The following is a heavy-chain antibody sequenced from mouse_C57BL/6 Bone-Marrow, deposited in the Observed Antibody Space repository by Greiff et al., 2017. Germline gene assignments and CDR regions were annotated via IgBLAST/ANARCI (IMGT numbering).Heavy chain of an antibody. CDR3: ARHNRCSNHQAWFAY. D-gene: IGHD2-5*01. Sequence: EVMLVESGGGLVKPGGSLKLSCAASGFTFSSYTMSWVRQTPGKRLEWVATISGGGGNTYYQDSVKGRFTFTIHNAKNTLYLQMSSLRSEDTALYYCARHNRCSNHQAWFAYWGQGTLVTVSA. V-gene: IGHV5-9*01. CDR2: ISGGGGNT. CDR1: GFTFSSYT. J-gene: IGHJ3*01.